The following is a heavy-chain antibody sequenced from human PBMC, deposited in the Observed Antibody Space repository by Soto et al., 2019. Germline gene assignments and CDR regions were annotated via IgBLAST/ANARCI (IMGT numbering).Heavy chain of an antibody. CDR2: ISSSGSTI. CDR1: GFTFSDYY. D-gene: IGHD2-2*02. V-gene: IGHV3-11*01. Sequence: EGPLRLSCAASGFTFSDYYMSWIRQAPGKGLEWVSYISSSGSTIYYADSVKGRFTISRDNAKNSLYLQMNSLRAEDTAVYYCARVVRDQLLYSYYDYYYMDVWGKGTTVTVSS. CDR3: ARVVRDQLLYSYYDYYYMDV. J-gene: IGHJ6*03.